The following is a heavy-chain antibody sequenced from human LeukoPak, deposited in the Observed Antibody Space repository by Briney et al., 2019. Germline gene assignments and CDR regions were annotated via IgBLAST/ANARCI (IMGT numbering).Heavy chain of an antibody. CDR2: ISSSGSTI. V-gene: IGHV3-11*01. J-gene: IGHJ3*02. Sequence: GGSLRLSCAASGFTFSDYYMSWIRQAPGKGLEWVSYISSSGSTIYYADSVKGRFTISRDNAKNSLYLQMNSLRAEDTALYYCAKDLNYYGSGSHQNIWGQGTMVTVSS. D-gene: IGHD3-10*01. CDR3: AKDLNYYGSGSHQNI. CDR1: GFTFSDYY.